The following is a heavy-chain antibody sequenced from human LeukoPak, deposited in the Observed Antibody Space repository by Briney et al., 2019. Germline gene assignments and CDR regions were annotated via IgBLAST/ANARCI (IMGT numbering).Heavy chain of an antibody. CDR2: VNHSGST. CDR1: GGSFSGYY. Sequence: KTSETLSLTCAVYGGSFSGYYWSWIRQPPGKGLEWIGEVNHSGSTNYNPSLKSRVTISVDTSKNQFSLKLSSVTAADTAVYYCARQRITMVRGVISPYYYYYGMDVWGQGTTVTVSS. J-gene: IGHJ6*02. D-gene: IGHD3-10*01. V-gene: IGHV4-34*01. CDR3: ARQRITMVRGVISPYYYYYGMDV.